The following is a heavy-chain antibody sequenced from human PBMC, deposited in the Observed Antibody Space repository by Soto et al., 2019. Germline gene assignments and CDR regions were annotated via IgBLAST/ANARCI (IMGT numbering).Heavy chain of an antibody. CDR3: ARRLRLGELSSYDAFDI. V-gene: IGHV5-51*01. CDR1: GYSFTSYW. Sequence: GESLKISCKGSGYSFTSYWIGWVRQMPGKGLEWMGIIYPGDSDTRYSPSFQGQVTISADKSISTAYLQWSSLKASDTAMYYCARRLRLGELSSYDAFDIWGQGTMVTV. J-gene: IGHJ3*02. CDR2: IYPGDSDT. D-gene: IGHD3-16*02.